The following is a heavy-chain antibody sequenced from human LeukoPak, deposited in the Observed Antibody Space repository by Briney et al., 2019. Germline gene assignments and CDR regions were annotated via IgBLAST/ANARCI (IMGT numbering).Heavy chain of an antibody. CDR2: IYYRGST. V-gene: IGHV4-59*01. J-gene: IGHJ4*02. CDR1: GGSINNYY. CDR3: ARGGDYGDLRYFDY. D-gene: IGHD4-17*01. Sequence: SETLSLTCTVSGGSINNYYWSWIRQPPGKGLEWIGYIYYRGSTNYNPSLKSRVTLSVDTSKNQFSLKLNSVTAADTAVYYCARGGDYGDLRYFDYWGQGTLVTVSS.